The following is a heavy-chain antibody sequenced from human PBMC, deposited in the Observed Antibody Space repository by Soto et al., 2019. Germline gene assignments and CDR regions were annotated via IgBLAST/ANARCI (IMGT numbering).Heavy chain of an antibody. V-gene: IGHV3-23*01. CDR1: GFTFSIYA. CDR3: AKDGPPTEIGPQGYFDL. Sequence: GGSLRLSCAASGFTFSIYALTWVRQAPGKGLEWVSAIGTGDRTYFGDSVRGRFTISRDNSKNTVYLQMNSLRADDTAVYYCAKDGPPTEIGPQGYFDLWGRGTLGTVS. CDR2: IGTGDRT. J-gene: IGHJ2*01. D-gene: IGHD2-21*01.